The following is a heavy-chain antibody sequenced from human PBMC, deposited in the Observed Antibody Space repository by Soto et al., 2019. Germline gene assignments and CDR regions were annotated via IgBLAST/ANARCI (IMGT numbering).Heavy chain of an antibody. CDR1: GGSISSSSYC. J-gene: IGHJ6*03. CDR3: ARHSPKLLYYHYLDV. D-gene: IGHD1-7*01. Sequence: SETLSLTWTVSGGSISSSSYCWGWIRQPPGKGLEWIGSIYYSGSTNYNPSLKSRVTISVDTSKSQFSLKLSSVTAADTAVYYCARHSPKLLYYHYLDVWGKGTTVTVSS. V-gene: IGHV4-39*01. CDR2: IYYSGST.